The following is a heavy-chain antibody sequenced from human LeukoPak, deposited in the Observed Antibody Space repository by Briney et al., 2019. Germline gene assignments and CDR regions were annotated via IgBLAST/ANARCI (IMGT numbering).Heavy chain of an antibody. V-gene: IGHV3-30-3*01. CDR1: GFTFNSYA. CDR3: GRTRATKDY. Sequence: PGGSLRLSCAASGFTFNSYAMHWVRQAPGKGLEWVAVISYDGSNKYYADSVKGRFTISRDNSKNTLYLQMNSLRTEDTAVYYCGRTRATKDYWGQGTLVTVSS. CDR2: ISYDGSNK. D-gene: IGHD1-26*01. J-gene: IGHJ4*02.